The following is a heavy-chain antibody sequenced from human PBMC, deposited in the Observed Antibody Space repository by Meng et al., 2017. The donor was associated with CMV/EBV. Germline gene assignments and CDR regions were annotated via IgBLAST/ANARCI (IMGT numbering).Heavy chain of an antibody. CDR3: ARSYCTTTRSRCNVALRYFDWLPDY. D-gene: IGHD3-9*01. CDR2: ISDSGTAK. J-gene: IGHJ4*02. V-gene: IGHV3-48*04. CDR1: GLIFNNYH. Sequence: GGSLRLSCASSGLIFNNYHMNWVRQAPGKGLEWVSFISDSGTAKYYGDSVKGRFTISRDNAKNSLYLQMNSLRAEDTAVYYCARSYCTTTRSRCNVALRYFDWLPDYWGQGTLVTVSS.